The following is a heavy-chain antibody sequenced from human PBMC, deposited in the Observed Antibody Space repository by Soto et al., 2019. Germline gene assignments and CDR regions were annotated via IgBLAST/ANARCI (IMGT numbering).Heavy chain of an antibody. Sequence: ASVKVSCKASGYTFTGYYMHWVRQAPGQGLEWMGRINPNGGGTNYAQKFQGRVTMTRDTSTSTAYMELSSLRSEDTAVYYCATLGYCTNGVCADAFDIWGQGTMVTVSS. J-gene: IGHJ3*02. CDR2: INPNGGGT. V-gene: IGHV1-46*01. D-gene: IGHD2-8*01. CDR3: ATLGYCTNGVCADAFDI. CDR1: GYTFTGYY.